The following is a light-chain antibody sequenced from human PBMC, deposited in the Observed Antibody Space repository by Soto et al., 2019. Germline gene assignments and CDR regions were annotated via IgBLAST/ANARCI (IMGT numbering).Light chain of an antibody. Sequence: DIQMTQSPSSLSASVGDRVTITCRASQSISSYLNWYQQKPGKAPKVLIYAASSLQSGVPSRLSGSGSGTDFTLTIRSLQPEDFATYYCQQSYSTITFGQGTRLEIK. CDR2: AAS. J-gene: IGKJ5*01. CDR1: QSISSY. CDR3: QQSYSTIT. V-gene: IGKV1-39*01.